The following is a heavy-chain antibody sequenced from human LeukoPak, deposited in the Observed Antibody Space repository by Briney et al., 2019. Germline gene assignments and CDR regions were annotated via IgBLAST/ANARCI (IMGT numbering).Heavy chain of an antibody. V-gene: IGHV3-74*01. CDR3: ASFGRYNWFDP. J-gene: IGHJ5*02. CDR2: INSDGIIT. D-gene: IGHD3-10*01. CDR1: GFTFSSYW. Sequence: GGSLRLSCAASGFTFSSYWMHWVRQAPGKGLGWVSRINSDGIITSYADSVKGRFTISRDDAKNTLYLQMNSRRAEDTAVYYCASFGRYNWFDPWGQGTLVTVSS.